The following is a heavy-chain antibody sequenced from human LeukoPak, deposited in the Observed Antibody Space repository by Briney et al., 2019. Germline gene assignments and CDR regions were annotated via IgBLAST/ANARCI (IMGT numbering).Heavy chain of an antibody. D-gene: IGHD1-1*01. V-gene: IGHV4-38-2*02. CDR2: INHSGST. CDR1: GYSISSGYY. Sequence: SETLSLTCTVSGYSISSGYYWGWIRQPPGKGLEWIGEINHSGSTNYNPSLKSRVTISLDTSKNQFSLKLSSVTAADAAVYYCARLRYNWNVCVFDIWGQGTMVTISS. J-gene: IGHJ3*02. CDR3: ARLRYNWNVCVFDI.